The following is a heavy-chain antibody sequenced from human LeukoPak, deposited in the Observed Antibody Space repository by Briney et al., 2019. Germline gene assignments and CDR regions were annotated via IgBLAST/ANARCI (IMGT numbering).Heavy chain of an antibody. Sequence: GGSLRLSCAASEFTFSSFEMNWVRQAPGKGLEWVSFISGSGITIYYADSVKGRFTISRDNAKNSLYLQMNSLRAEDTAVYYCARGQSWLDPWGLGTLVTVSS. CDR3: ARGQSWLDP. CDR2: ISGSGITI. J-gene: IGHJ5*02. V-gene: IGHV3-48*03. CDR1: EFTFSSFE.